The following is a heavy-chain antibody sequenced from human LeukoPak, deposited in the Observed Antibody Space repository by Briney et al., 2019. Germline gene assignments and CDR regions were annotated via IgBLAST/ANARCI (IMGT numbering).Heavy chain of an antibody. J-gene: IGHJ4*02. V-gene: IGHV3-48*01. D-gene: IGHD6-19*01. Sequence: GGSLRLSCAASGFTFSSYSMNWVRQAPGKGLEWVSYISSSIITIYYADSVKGRFAISRDNAKNSLYLQMNSLRAEDTAVYYCARESGAVAGYFDYWGQGTLVTVSS. CDR2: ISSSIITI. CDR3: ARESGAVAGYFDY. CDR1: GFTFSSYS.